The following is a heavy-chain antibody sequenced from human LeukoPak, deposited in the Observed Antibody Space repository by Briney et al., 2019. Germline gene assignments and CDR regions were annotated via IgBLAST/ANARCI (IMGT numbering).Heavy chain of an antibody. J-gene: IGHJ4*02. V-gene: IGHV3-30*02. CDR3: ARDQKRELRRGYYFDY. CDR1: GFTFSSYG. Sequence: GGSLRLSCAASGFTFSSYGMHWVRQAPGKGLEWVAFIRYDGSNKYYADSVKGRFTISRDNSKNTLYLQMNSLRAEDTAVYYCARDQKRELRRGYYFDYWGQGTLVTVSS. D-gene: IGHD1-26*01. CDR2: IRYDGSNK.